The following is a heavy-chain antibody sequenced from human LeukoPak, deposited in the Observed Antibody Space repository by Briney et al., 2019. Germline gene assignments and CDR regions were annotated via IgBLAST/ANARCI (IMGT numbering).Heavy chain of an antibody. Sequence: GGSLGLSCVGSGFTFSNNAMNWVRQAPGKGLEWVSVITATGGSTSYADSAEGRFTISRDNSKNMVYLQMNSLRAEDTAVYYCVSFYETYWGRGTLVTVSS. CDR2: ITATGGST. V-gene: IGHV3-23*01. CDR1: GFTFSNNA. D-gene: IGHD2/OR15-2a*01. CDR3: VSFYETY. J-gene: IGHJ4*02.